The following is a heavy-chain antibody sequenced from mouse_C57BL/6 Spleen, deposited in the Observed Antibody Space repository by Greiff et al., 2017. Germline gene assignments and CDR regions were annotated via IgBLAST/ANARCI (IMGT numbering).Heavy chain of an antibody. CDR2: IDPETGGT. V-gene: IGHV1-15*01. J-gene: IGHJ3*01. D-gene: IGHD2-1*01. CDR3: TGYYGNSAWFAY. CDR1: GYTFTDYE. Sequence: VQLQQSGAELVRPGASVTLSCKASGYTFTDYEMHWVKQTPVHGLEWIGAIDPETGGTAYNQKFKGKAILTADKSSSTAYMELRSLTSADSAVYYCTGYYGNSAWFAYWGQGTLVTVSA.